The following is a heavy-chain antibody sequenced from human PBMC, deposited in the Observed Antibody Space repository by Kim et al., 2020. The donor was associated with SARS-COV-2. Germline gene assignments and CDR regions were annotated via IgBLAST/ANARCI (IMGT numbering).Heavy chain of an antibody. CDR2: SDGSNK. CDR3: ANFES. V-gene: IGHV3-33*06. Sequence: SDGSNKYCADSVKGRFTISRDNAKNMLFLQMNSLRAEDTAVYYCANFESWGQGTLVTVSS. J-gene: IGHJ4*02.